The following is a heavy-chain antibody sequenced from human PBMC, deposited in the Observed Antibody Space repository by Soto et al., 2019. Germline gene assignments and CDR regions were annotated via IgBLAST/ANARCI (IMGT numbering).Heavy chain of an antibody. Sequence: QVQLVQSGAEVKKPGASVQVSCKAFGYTFTSYSMHWVRQAPGQRLEWMGWINTDNGKTRESQKFQDRVTLTRDTSANTGYMEVSSLPSEDTAVYDWAIDVNCTSTTCCSGWLDPCCQGTLVTGSS. J-gene: IGHJ5*02. CDR2: INTDNGKT. CDR1: GYTFTSYS. D-gene: IGHD2-2*01. V-gene: IGHV1-3*04. CDR3: AIDVNCTSTTCCSGWLDP.